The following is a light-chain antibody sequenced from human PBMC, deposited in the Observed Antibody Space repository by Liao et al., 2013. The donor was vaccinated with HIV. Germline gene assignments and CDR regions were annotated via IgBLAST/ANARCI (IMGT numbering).Light chain of an antibody. CDR3: QAWDIGTRVV. CDR2: QDD. V-gene: IGLV3-1*01. Sequence: SYELIQPPSVSVSPGQTASITCSGDKLGDKYASWYQQKPGQSPVLVLFQDDKRPSGIPERFAGSNSGNTATLTISGTQAMDEADYFCQAWDIGTRVVFGGGTTLTVL. CDR1: KLGDKY. J-gene: IGLJ2*01.